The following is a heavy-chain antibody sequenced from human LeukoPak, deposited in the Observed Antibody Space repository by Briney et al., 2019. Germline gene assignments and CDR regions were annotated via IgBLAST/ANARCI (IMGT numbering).Heavy chain of an antibody. D-gene: IGHD2-2*01. CDR1: GYTFTGYY. CDR2: INPNSGGT. CDR3: ARDLVGDIVVVPAAPLTDY. Sequence: ASVKVSRKASGYTFTGYYMHWVRQAPGQGLEWMGWINPNSGGTNYAQKFQGRVTMTRDTSISTAYMELSRLRSDDTAVYYCARDLVGDIVVVPAAPLTDYWGQGTLVTVSS. V-gene: IGHV1-2*02. J-gene: IGHJ4*02.